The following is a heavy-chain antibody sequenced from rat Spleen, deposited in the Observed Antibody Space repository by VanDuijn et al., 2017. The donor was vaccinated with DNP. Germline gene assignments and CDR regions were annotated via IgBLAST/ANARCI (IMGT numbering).Heavy chain of an antibody. CDR1: GFSLTDYG. CDR3: TRESWGYVMDA. Sequence: QVQLKESGPVLVQASETLSLTCTVSGFSLTDYGVIWVRQSPGKGLELMGIIWGDGNTDYNSALKSRLSIDRDTSKSQVFLKMNSLQTDDTAIYYCTRESWGYVMDAWGQGASVTVSS. V-gene: IGHV2S75*01. J-gene: IGHJ4*01. CDR2: IWGDGNT.